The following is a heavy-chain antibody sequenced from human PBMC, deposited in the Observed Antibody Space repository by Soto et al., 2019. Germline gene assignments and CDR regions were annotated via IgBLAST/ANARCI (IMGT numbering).Heavy chain of an antibody. J-gene: IGHJ4*02. Sequence: ASVKVSCKASGYTFTSYGISWVRQAPGQGLEWMGWISAYNGNTNYAQKLQGRVTMTTDTSTSTAYMELRSLRSDDTAVYYCARYWVILTYCSSTSCGGFGLDYWGQGTLVTVSS. D-gene: IGHD2-2*01. CDR3: ARYWVILTYCSSTSCGGFGLDY. CDR2: ISAYNGNT. V-gene: IGHV1-18*01. CDR1: GYTFTSYG.